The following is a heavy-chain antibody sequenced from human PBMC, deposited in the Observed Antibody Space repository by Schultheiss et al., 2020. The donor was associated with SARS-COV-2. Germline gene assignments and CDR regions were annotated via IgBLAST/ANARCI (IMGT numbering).Heavy chain of an antibody. CDR1: GGSISSGSYY. Sequence: SQTLSLTCTVSGGSISSGSYYWSWIRQPAGKGLEWIGRIYTSGRTYYNPSLKSRVTISVDTSKNQFSLKLTSVTAADTAVYYCARGGSSGYYRQGLDYWGQGTLVTVSS. V-gene: IGHV4-61*02. CDR2: IYTSGRT. J-gene: IGHJ4*02. D-gene: IGHD3-22*01. CDR3: ARGGSSGYYRQGLDY.